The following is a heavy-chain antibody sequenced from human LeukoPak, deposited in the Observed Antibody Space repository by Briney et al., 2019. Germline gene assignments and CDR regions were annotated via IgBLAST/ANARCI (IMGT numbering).Heavy chain of an antibody. V-gene: IGHV1-69*13. CDR2: IIPIFGTA. J-gene: IGHJ4*02. Sequence: SVKVSCKASGYTFTSYGISWVRQAPGQGLEWMGGIIPIFGTANYAQKFQGRVTITADESTSTAYMELSSLRSEDTAVYYCARGTGTTFGPYWGQGTLVTVSS. CDR1: GYTFTSYG. D-gene: IGHD3-16*01. CDR3: ARGTGTTFGPY.